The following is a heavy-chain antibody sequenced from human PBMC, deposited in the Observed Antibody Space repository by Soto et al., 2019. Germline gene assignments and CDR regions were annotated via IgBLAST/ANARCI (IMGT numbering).Heavy chain of an antibody. D-gene: IGHD2-2*01. V-gene: IGHV5-51*01. Sequence: EVQLVQSGAEVKKPGESLKISCKGSGYSFTNYWIGWVRQMPGKGLEWMGLIYPGDSDTRYSPSFEGHVTISADKSISTAYLQWSGLKASDTAMYYCARRKASSTTSLAFRAGFDYWGQGTLVTVSS. CDR3: ARRKASSTTSLAFRAGFDY. CDR2: IYPGDSDT. J-gene: IGHJ4*02. CDR1: GYSFTNYW.